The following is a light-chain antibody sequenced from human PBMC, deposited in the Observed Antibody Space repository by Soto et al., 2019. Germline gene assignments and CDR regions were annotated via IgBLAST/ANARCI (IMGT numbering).Light chain of an antibody. J-gene: IGLJ3*02. CDR2: GSD. CDR3: AAWDGNLDGLV. Sequence: QSVLTQSPSASGTPGQRVTISCSGSGSNIGSNSVYWYQQLPGTAPKLLIYGSDQRPSGVPDRFSGSKSGTSASLAISGLRSEDESDYYCAAWDGNLDGLVFGGGTKLTVL. V-gene: IGLV1-47*01. CDR1: GSNIGSNS.